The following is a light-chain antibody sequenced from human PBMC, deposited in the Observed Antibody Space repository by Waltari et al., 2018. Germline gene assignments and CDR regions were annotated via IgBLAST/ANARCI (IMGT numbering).Light chain of an antibody. CDR2: GSS. V-gene: IGKV3-20*01. CDR1: QSVGSNY. Sequence: DIVFTQSPGPLSLSPGESATLSCRASQSVGSNYFGWHQKRPGQAPSLLYYGSSSRTRGLPSMFGGSAAAKFFTLTSRRLEHEVVALYCCQHYGMTWTFGQGTKVEIK. J-gene: IGKJ1*01. CDR3: QHYGMTWT.